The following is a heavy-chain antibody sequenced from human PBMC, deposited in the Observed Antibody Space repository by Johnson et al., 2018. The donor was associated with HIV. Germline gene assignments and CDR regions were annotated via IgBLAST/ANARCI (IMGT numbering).Heavy chain of an antibody. V-gene: IGHV3-30-3*01. Sequence: QVQLVESGGGLVQPGGSLRLSCAASGFTVSSNYMSWVRQAPGKGLEWVAVISYDGNIKFYADYVKGRFSISRDNSKNTLFLDMNSLRAEDTAVYYCARAMYADDYGDYLFLAPRLDAFDIWGPGTIVTVSS. CDR3: ARAMYADDYGDYLFLAPRLDAFDI. D-gene: IGHD4-17*01. CDR1: GFTVSSNY. CDR2: ISYDGNIK. J-gene: IGHJ3*02.